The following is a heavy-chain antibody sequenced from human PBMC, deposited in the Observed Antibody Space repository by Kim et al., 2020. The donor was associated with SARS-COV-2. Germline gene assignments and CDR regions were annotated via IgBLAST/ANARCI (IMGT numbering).Heavy chain of an antibody. CDR3: ARVGKVRYYDSSGPNWFDP. J-gene: IGHJ5*02. CDR2: INHSGST. Sequence: SETLSLTCAVYGGSFSGYYWSWIRQPPGKGLEWIGEINHSGSTNYNPSLKSRVTISVDTSKNQFSLKLSSVTAADTAVYYCARVGKVRYYDSSGPNWFDPWGQGTLVTVSS. D-gene: IGHD3-22*01. V-gene: IGHV4-34*01. CDR1: GGSFSGYY.